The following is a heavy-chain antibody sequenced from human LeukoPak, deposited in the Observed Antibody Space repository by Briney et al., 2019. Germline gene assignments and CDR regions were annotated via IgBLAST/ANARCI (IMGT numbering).Heavy chain of an antibody. CDR1: GYTFTSYD. J-gene: IGHJ5*02. CDR3: AREVTIFGVVKGSWFDP. V-gene: IGHV1-8*01. Sequence: ASVKVSCKASGYTFTSYDINWVRQATGQGLEWMGWMNPNSGNTGYAQKFRGRVTMTRNTSISTAYMELSSLRSEDTAVYYCAREVTIFGVVKGSWFDPWGQGTLVTVSS. D-gene: IGHD3-3*01. CDR2: MNPNSGNT.